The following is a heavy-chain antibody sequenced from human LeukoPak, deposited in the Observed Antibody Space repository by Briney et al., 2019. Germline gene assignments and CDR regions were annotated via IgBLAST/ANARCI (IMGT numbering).Heavy chain of an antibody. V-gene: IGHV3-13*01. Sequence: HSGGSLRLSCAASGFTFSSYDMHWVRQVTGKGLEWVSGIGTAGDTYYPGSVKGRFTISRENAKNSLYLQMNSLRAGDTAVYYCARDGPYGSGSYGGMDVWGQGTTVTVSS. CDR2: IGTAGDT. CDR1: GFTFSSYD. J-gene: IGHJ6*02. D-gene: IGHD3-10*01. CDR3: ARDGPYGSGSYGGMDV.